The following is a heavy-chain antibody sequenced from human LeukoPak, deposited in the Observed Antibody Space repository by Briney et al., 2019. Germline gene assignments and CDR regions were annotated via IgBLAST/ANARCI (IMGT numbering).Heavy chain of an antibody. CDR2: ISSNGDNT. V-gene: IGHV3-64*02. J-gene: IGHJ4*02. CDR3: AREVSGSYYD. D-gene: IGHD1-26*01. CDR1: GFTFSTYA. Sequence: SGGSLRLSCAASGFTFSTYAMHWVRQAPGKGPEYVSAISSNGDNTYYSDSVKGRFTISRDNSKNTLYLQMGSLRAEDMAVYYCAREVSGSYYDWGQGTLVTVSS.